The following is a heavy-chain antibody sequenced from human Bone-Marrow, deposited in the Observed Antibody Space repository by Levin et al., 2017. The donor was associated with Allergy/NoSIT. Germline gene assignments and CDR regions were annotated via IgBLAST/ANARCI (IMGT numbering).Heavy chain of an antibody. V-gene: IGHV3-23*01. CDR3: AKDIVVVVAASADY. Sequence: PGESLKISCAASGFTFSSYAMSWVRQAPGKGLEWVSAISGPGGSTYYADSVKGRFTISRDNSKNTLYLQMNSLRAEDTAVYYCAKDIVVVVAASADYWGQGTLVTVSS. J-gene: IGHJ4*02. CDR2: ISGPGGST. CDR1: GFTFSSYA. D-gene: IGHD2-15*01.